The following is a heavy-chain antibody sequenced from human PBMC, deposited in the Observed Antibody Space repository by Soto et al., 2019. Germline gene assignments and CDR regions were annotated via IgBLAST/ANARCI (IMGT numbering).Heavy chain of an antibody. CDR2: ISGSAITT. CDR3: AKVIVARGGMNV. V-gene: IGHV3-23*01. J-gene: IGHJ6*02. D-gene: IGHD6-6*01. Sequence: EVQLLDSGGGLVQPGGSLRLSCAASGFTFSSYAMSWVRQAPGKGLEWVSAISGSAITTYYADSVKGRFTITRDNSKNTVYLQMNSLRAEDTAIYYCAKVIVARGGMNVRGRGTTVTVSS. CDR1: GFTFSSYA.